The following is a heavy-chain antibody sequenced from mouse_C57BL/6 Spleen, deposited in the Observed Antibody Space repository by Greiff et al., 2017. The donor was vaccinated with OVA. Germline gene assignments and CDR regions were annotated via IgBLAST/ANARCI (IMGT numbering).Heavy chain of an antibody. CDR3: ARGGYVEV. J-gene: IGHJ1*03. CDR1: GYSITSGYY. V-gene: IGHV3-6*01. Sequence: EVKLMESGPGLVKPSQSLSLTCSVTGYSITSGYYWNWIRQFPGNKLEWMGYISYDGSNNYNPSLKNRISITRDPSKNQVFLKLTSVTTEDTAPYYCARGGYVEVWGTGTTVTVSS. CDR2: ISYDGSN.